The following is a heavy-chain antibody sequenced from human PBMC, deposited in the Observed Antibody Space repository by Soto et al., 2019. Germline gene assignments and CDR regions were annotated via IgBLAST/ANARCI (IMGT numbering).Heavy chain of an antibody. J-gene: IGHJ5*02. V-gene: IGHV3-30-3*01. D-gene: IGHD2-15*01. CDR1: GFTFSSYA. Sequence: GGSLRLSCAASGFTFSSYAMHWVRQAPGKGLEWVAVISYDGSNKYYADSVKGRFTISRDNSKNTLYLQMNSLRAEDTAVYYCARDRVVAATIGWFDPWGQGTLVTVSS. CDR3: ARDRVVAATIGWFDP. CDR2: ISYDGSNK.